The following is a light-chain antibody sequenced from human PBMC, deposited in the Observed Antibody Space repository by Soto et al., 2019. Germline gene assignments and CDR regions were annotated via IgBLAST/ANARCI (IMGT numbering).Light chain of an antibody. J-gene: IGLJ3*02. V-gene: IGLV1-44*01. CDR2: NNN. Sequence: QSVLTQPPSASGTPGQRVTISCSGSRSNIGNNAVSWYQQLPGTAPKLLIYNNNQRPSGVHERFSGSKSGNSASLAISGLQSEDEAEYYCPAWDDSLTARGVFGGGNKHNVL. CDR3: PAWDDSLTARGV. CDR1: RSNIGNNA.